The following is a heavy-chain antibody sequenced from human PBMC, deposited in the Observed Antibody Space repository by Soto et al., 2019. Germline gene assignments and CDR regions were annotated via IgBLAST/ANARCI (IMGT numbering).Heavy chain of an antibody. V-gene: IGHV3-21*01. D-gene: IGHD2-2*01. CDR1: GFTFSTYS. CDR3: ARDLCSSASCYQGA. J-gene: IGHJ5*02. Sequence: LRLSCAASGFTFSTYSMNWVRQAPGKGLEWVSSISSSSSYIYYADSVKGRFTISRDNARNSLYLQMNGLRSEDTAVYYCARDLCSSASCYQGAWGQGTLVTVSS. CDR2: ISSSSSYI.